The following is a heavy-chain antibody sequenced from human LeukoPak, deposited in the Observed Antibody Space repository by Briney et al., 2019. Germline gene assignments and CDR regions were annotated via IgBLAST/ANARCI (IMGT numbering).Heavy chain of an antibody. D-gene: IGHD6-19*01. CDR1: GYTFTGYY. CDR2: INPNSGGT. J-gene: IGHJ4*02. Sequence: ASVKVSCKASGYTFTGYYMHWLRQAPGQGLEWMGRINPNSGGTNYAQKFQGRVTMTRDTPISTAYMELSRLRSDDTAVYYCARGAGSGWNFDYWGQGTLVTVSS. CDR3: ARGAGSGWNFDY. V-gene: IGHV1-2*06.